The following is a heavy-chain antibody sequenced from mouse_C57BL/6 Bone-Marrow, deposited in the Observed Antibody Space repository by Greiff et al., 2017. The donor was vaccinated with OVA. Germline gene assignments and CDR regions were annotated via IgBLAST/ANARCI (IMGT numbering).Heavy chain of an antibody. D-gene: IGHD2-3*01. CDR2: IYPGDGDT. CDR3: ARHGDGYYASYFDY. V-gene: IGHV1-82*01. CDR1: GYAFSSSW. J-gene: IGHJ2*01. Sequence: QVQLQQSGPELVKPGASVTISCKASGYAFSSSWMNWVQQRPGKGLEWIGRIYPGDGDTNYNGKFKGQATLTADKSSSTAYMQLSILTSEDSAVYIGARHGDGYYASYFDYGGQGTTLTVSS.